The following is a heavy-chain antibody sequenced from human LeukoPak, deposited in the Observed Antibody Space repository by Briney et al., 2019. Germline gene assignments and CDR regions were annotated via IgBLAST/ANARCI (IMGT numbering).Heavy chain of an antibody. CDR1: GFAFDDYA. CDR2: ISWNSGDT. V-gene: IGHV3-9*01. CDR3: AKDRKSKDLDSIDV. D-gene: IGHD3-3*01. J-gene: IGHJ3*01. Sequence: GRSLRLSCAASGFAFDDYAMHWVRQVPGKGLEWVSGISWNSGDTGYADSVKGRFTISRDNAKISLYLQINSLRPEDTALYYCAKDRKSKDLDSIDVWGQGTTVTVSS.